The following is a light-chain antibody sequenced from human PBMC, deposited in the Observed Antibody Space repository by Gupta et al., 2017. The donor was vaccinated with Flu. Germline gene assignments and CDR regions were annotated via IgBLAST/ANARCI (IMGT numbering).Light chain of an antibody. J-gene: IGKJ5*01. Sequence: DIQVTQSPSFLSASVGDRVTITCRASQGINYYIDWYQQTPGKAPRLLIYAASTLRSGVPSRFSGSGSGSEFTLTINGLQPEDFATYYCQHSNSIPITFGQGTELQIK. CDR2: AAS. CDR3: QHSNSIPIT. CDR1: QGINYY. V-gene: IGKV1-9*01.